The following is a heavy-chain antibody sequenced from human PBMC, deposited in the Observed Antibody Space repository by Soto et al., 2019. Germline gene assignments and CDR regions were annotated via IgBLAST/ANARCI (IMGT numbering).Heavy chain of an antibody. V-gene: IGHV3-72*01. CDR1: GFTLSDHY. J-gene: IGHJ4*02. CDR3: VRATYFCDRSGYTRCFDS. D-gene: IGHD3-22*01. Sequence: PGGSLRLSCAVSGFTLSDHYIDWVRQAPWKGLEWVGRSRDKAQGYSTAYAASVKGRFTTSRDELKNSVYLQMNSLKTEDTAVYYCVRATYFCDRSGYTRCFDSWGQGTMLPVS. CDR2: SRDKAQGYST.